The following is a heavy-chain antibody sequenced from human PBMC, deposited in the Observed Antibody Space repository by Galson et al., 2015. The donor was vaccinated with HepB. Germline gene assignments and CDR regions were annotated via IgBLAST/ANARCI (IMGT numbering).Heavy chain of an antibody. CDR2: IHSSAGTT. D-gene: IGHD6-19*01. J-gene: IGHJ4*02. CDR1: GYNFNSFY. V-gene: IGHV1-46*02. CDR3: ARGDRSGWFCDF. Sequence: SCKASGYNFNSFYMHWVRQAPGQGLEWMGVIHSSAGTTTYAQRFQGRVTMTSDTSTSTVYMDLSSLRSEDTAVYYCARGDRSGWFCDFWGQGTLVTVSS.